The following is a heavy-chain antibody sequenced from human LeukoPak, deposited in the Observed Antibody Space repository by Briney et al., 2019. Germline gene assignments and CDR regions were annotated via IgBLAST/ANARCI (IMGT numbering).Heavy chain of an antibody. D-gene: IGHD3-3*01. CDR3: ASINYDFWSGSMDV. J-gene: IGHJ6*03. V-gene: IGHV4-30-4*08. Sequence: PSETLSLTCTVSGGSISSSCYYWGWIRQPPGKGLEWVGYIYYSGSTYYNPSLKSRVTISVDTSKNQFSLKLSSVTAADTAVYYCASINYDFWSGSMDVWGKGTTVTVSS. CDR1: GGSISSSCYY. CDR2: IYYSGST.